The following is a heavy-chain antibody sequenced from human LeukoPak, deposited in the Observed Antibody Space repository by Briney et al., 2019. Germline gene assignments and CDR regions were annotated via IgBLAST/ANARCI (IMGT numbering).Heavy chain of an antibody. CDR3: AREGTVATFDY. CDR1: AFTFSSYE. V-gene: IGHV3-48*03. CDR2: ISSSGSTI. J-gene: IGHJ4*02. Sequence: PAGSLRLSCAASAFTFSSYEMNWVRQAPGKGLEWVSYISSSGSTIYYADSVKGRFTISTDNAKNSLCLQMNSLRAEDTAVYYCAREGTVATFDYWGQGTLVTVSS. D-gene: IGHD4-23*01.